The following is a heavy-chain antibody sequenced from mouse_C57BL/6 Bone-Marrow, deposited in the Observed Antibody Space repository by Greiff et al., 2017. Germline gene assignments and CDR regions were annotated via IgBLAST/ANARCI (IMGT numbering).Heavy chain of an antibody. Sequence: VQLQQPGAELVKPGASVKLSCKASGYTFTSYWMHWVKQRPGQGLEWIGMIHPNGGSTNYNEKFKSKATLSVDKSSRTAYMELSSLTSEDSAVYYCARAYEHHDAPIDYWGQGTTVTVSS. CDR2: IHPNGGST. V-gene: IGHV1-64*01. J-gene: IGHJ2*01. CDR1: GYTFTSYW. CDR3: ARAYEHHDAPIDY. D-gene: IGHD6-5*01.